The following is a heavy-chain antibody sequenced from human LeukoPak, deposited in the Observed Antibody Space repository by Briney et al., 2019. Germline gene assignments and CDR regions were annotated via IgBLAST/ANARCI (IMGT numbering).Heavy chain of an antibody. CDR3: AREERNGDYYYGMDV. D-gene: IGHD1-1*01. CDR2: IYYSGST. V-gene: IGHV4-59*01. CDR1: GGSISSYY. J-gene: IGHJ6*02. Sequence: SETLPLTCTVSGGSISSYYWSWIRQPPGKGLEWIAYIYYSGSTNYNPSLKSRVTISVDTSKNQFSLKLSSVTAADTAVYYCAREERNGDYYYGMDVWGQGTTVTVSS.